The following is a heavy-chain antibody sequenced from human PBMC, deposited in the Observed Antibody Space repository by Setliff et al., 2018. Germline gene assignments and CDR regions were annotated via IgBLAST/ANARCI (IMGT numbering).Heavy chain of an antibody. J-gene: IGHJ4*02. Sequence: ASVKVSCKASGGTFGDYDINWVRQAPGQGLEWMGWISIYTGNAYYAHKLQGRVTMTTDTSTDTAYLELRSLRSDDTAVYYCSRLVRYCTTTSCQRLSGGEYWGQGTLVTVSS. D-gene: IGHD2-2*01. CDR2: ISIYTGNA. V-gene: IGHV1-18*01. CDR1: GGTFGDYD. CDR3: SRLVRYCTTTSCQRLSGGEY.